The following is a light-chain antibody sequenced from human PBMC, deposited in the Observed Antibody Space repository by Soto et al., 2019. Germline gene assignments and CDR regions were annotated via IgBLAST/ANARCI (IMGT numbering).Light chain of an antibody. Sequence: DIVLTQSPDSLAVSLGERASINCKSMHNILYSSDNKNYLSWYQQRPGQPPKLLFYWASTRESGVPDRFSGSGSGTHFTLTITSLQAEDVAVYYCQQYYSSPPTFGQGTKVDIK. J-gene: IGKJ1*01. V-gene: IGKV4-1*01. CDR2: WAS. CDR3: QQYYSSPPT. CDR1: HNILYSSDNKNY.